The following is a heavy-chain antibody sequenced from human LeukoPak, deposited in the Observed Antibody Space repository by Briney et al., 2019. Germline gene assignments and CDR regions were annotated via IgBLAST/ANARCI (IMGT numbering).Heavy chain of an antibody. D-gene: IGHD7-27*01. J-gene: IGHJ3*02. V-gene: IGHV5-51*01. Sequence: GESLKISCKGSGYSFTSYWIGWVRQMPGKGLEWMGIIYPGDSDTRYSPSFQGQVTVSADKSISTAYLQWSSLKASDTAMYYCARREDTLGIAFDIWGQGTMVTVSS. CDR3: ARREDTLGIAFDI. CDR2: IYPGDSDT. CDR1: GYSFTSYW.